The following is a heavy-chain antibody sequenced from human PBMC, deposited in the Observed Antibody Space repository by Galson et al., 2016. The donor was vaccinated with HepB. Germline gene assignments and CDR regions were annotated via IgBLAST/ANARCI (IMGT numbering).Heavy chain of an antibody. V-gene: IGHV3-21*01. CDR2: ISSGSAYK. CDR3: ARPRDNYGHAIDI. D-gene: IGHD3-10*01. J-gene: IGHJ3*02. Sequence: SLRLSCAGSGFTFRNYHMHWVRQTPGKGLEWVSSISSGSAYKYYADSVKGRFSIFRDNAKNSLYLQMNSLRVVYTAVYYCARPRDNYGHAIDIWGQGTMVTVSS. CDR1: GFTFRNYH.